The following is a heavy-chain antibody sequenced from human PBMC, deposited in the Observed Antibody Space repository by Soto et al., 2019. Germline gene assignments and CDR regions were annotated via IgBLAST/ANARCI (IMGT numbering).Heavy chain of an antibody. V-gene: IGHV3-33*01. Sequence: QVQLVESGGGVVQPGRSLRLSCEASGFTFNKYAMHWVRQAPGKGLEWVALIWNDGSNKYYADSAKGRFTISRDSSKNTLQLQMNSLRAEDAAVYYCATDRDTYGEYGMDVWGQGTTVTVSS. CDR1: GFTFNKYA. J-gene: IGHJ6*02. CDR2: IWNDGSNK. CDR3: ATDRDTYGEYGMDV. D-gene: IGHD5-18*01.